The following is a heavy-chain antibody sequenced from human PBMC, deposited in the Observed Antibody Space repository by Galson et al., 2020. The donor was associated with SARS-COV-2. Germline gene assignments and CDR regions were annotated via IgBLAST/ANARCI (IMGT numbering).Heavy chain of an antibody. CDR3: ARAPMADGGY. CDR2: INTDNGNT. Sequence: ASVKLSCKASGYTSTSYAMHCVRQAPGQRPEWMGWINTDNGNTKYSQKFQDRVTFTRDTSASTTYMELNSLRPEDTAVYYCARAPMADGGYWGQGTLVTVSS. D-gene: IGHD3-16*01. J-gene: IGHJ4*02. V-gene: IGHV1-3*04. CDR1: GYTSTSYA.